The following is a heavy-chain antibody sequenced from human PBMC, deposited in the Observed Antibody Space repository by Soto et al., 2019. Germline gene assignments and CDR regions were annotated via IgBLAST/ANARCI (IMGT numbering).Heavy chain of an antibody. V-gene: IGHV4-59*01. CDR1: GGSISSYH. CDR2: IYYSGST. J-gene: IGHJ6*02. D-gene: IGHD6-13*01. Sequence: LDALSLTCTGSGGSISSYHWSWIRQPPGKGLEWIGYIYYSGSTNYNPSLKSRVTISVDTSKNQFSLKLSSVTAADTAVYYCASAAGYSSSWYPLGYYYYGMDVWGQGTTVTVSS. CDR3: ASAAGYSSSWYPLGYYYYGMDV.